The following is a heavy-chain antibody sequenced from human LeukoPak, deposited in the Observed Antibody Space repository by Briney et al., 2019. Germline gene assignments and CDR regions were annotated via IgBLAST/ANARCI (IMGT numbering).Heavy chain of an antibody. CDR1: GFTFSNFW. CDR3: ARGVVGYGFDY. V-gene: IGHV3-7*01. Sequence: GGSLRLSCTASGFTFSNFWMGWVRQAPGKGLEWVANIKQDETEKFYLGSVKGRFTISRDNAKNSLYLQMNSLRAEDTAVYYCARGVVGYGFDYWGQGTLVTVSS. CDR2: IKQDETEK. J-gene: IGHJ4*02. D-gene: IGHD5-12*01.